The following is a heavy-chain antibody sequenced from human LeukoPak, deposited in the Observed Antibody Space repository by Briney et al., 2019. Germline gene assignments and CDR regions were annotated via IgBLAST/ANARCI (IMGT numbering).Heavy chain of an antibody. V-gene: IGHV3-23*01. D-gene: IGHD3-22*01. CDR3: AKDTVRNSYYDSSGYYFD. Sequence: GGSLRLSCAASGFTFSSYAMSWVRQAPGKGLEWVSAISGSGGSTYYADSVKGRFTISRDNSKNTLYLQMNSLRAEDTAVYYCAKDTVRNSYYDSSGYYFDWGQGTLVTVSS. J-gene: IGHJ4*02. CDR2: ISGSGGST. CDR1: GFTFSSYA.